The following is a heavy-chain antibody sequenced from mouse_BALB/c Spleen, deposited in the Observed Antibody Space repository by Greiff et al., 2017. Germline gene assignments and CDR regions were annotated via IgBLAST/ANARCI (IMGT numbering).Heavy chain of an antibody. D-gene: IGHD4-1*02. J-gene: IGHJ3*01. Sequence: QVHVKQSGAELVRPGTSVKVSCKASGYAFTNYLIEWVKQRPGQGLEWIGVINPGSGGTNYNEKFKGKATLTADKSSSTAYMQLSSLTSDDSAVFVCARPTGTPAWFAYWGQGTLVTVSA. CDR3: ARPTGTPAWFAY. CDR1: GYAFTNYL. CDR2: INPGSGGT. V-gene: IGHV1-54*01.